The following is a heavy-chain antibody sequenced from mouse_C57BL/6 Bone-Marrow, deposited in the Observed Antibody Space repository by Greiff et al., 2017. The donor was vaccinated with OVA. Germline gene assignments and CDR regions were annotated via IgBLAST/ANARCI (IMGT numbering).Heavy chain of an antibody. CDR2: ISNGGGST. D-gene: IGHD2-4*01. V-gene: IGHV5-12*01. J-gene: IGHJ4*01. CDR1: GFTFSDYY. Sequence: EVHLVESGGGLVQPGGSLKLSCAASGFTFSDYYMYWVRQTPEKRLEWVAYISNGGGSTYYPDTVKGRVTISRDNAKNTLYLQMSRLKSEYTAMYYCAGDYDVPLGAMDYWGQGTSVTVSS. CDR3: AGDYDVPLGAMDY.